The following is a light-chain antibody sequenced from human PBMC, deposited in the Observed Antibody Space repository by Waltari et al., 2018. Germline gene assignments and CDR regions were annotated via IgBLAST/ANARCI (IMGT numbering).Light chain of an antibody. V-gene: IGLV2-23*02. J-gene: IGLJ2*01. Sequence: QSALTQPASVSGSPGQSITISCTGASSDFGSYNLVSWYQQHPGKAPKVMIYEVTQRPSWVADRFSGARSGNTASLTISGLQPEDEADYYCCSYAGSGTLDVVFGGGTKLTVL. CDR3: CSYAGSGTLDVV. CDR2: EVT. CDR1: SSDFGSYNL.